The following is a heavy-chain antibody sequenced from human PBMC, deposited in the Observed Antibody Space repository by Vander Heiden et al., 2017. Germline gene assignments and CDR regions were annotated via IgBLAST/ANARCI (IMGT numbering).Heavy chain of an antibody. D-gene: IGHD1-26*01. V-gene: IGHV4-59*01. CDR2: IYYSGST. CDR1: GGSISSYY. J-gene: IGHJ2*01. CDR3: ARVGAPWYFDL. Sequence: QVQLQESGPGLVKPSETLSLTCTVPGGSISSYYWSWIRQPPGKGLEWIGYIYYSGSTNYNPSLKSRVTISVDTSKNQFSLKLSSVTAADTAVYYCARVGAPWYFDLWGRGTLVTVSS.